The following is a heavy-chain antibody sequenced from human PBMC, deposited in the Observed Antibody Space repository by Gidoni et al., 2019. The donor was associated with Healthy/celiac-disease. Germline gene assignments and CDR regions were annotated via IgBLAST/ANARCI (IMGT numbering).Heavy chain of an antibody. CDR3: ARLGRTPIAVAGSDYFDY. CDR1: GGSISSSSYY. D-gene: IGHD6-19*01. J-gene: IGHJ4*02. V-gene: IGHV4-39*01. CDR2: IYYSGST. Sequence: QLQLQESGPGLVKPSETLSLTCTVSGGSISSSSYYWGWIRQPPGKGLEWIGSIYYSGSTYYNPSLKSRVTISVDTSKNQFSLKLSSVTAADTAVYYCARLGRTPIAVAGSDYFDYWGQGTLVTVSS.